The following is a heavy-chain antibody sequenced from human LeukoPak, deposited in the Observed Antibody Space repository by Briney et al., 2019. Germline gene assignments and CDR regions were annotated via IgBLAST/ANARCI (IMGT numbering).Heavy chain of an antibody. CDR3: ARDIGDYYDFWSGYYNTNNWFDP. CDR2: IIPIFGTA. CDR1: GYTFTSYA. J-gene: IGHJ5*02. V-gene: IGHV1-69*06. Sequence: GASVKVSCKASGYTFTSYAISWVRQAPGQGLEWMGGIIPIFGTANYAQKFQGRVTITADKSTSTAYMELSSLRSEDTAVYYCARDIGDYYDFWSGYYNTNNWFDPWGQGTLVTVSS. D-gene: IGHD3-3*01.